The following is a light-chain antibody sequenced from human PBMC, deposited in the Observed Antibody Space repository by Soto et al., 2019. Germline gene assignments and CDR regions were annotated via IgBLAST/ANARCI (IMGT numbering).Light chain of an antibody. CDR1: QSISRN. J-gene: IGKJ2*01. CDR2: AAS. V-gene: IGKV3-15*01. Sequence: EIVMTQSPATLSLSLGERATLSCRASQSISRNLAWYHQRPGQAPRLLIYAASTRATGIPARFSGSGSGTDFTLTISGLQSEDFGVYFCQQYNNWPPRYTFGQGTKVDIK. CDR3: QQYNNWPPRYT.